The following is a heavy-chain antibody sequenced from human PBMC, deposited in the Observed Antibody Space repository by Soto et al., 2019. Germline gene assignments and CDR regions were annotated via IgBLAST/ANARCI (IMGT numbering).Heavy chain of an antibody. Sequence: QVQLQESGPGLVKPSETLSLTCTVSGGSISSYYWSWIRQPPGKGLEWIGYIYYSGSTNYNPSLTSRVTITGDTSKNQSARTLSSVTAAVTAVSSGASGITMPQVVPWGQGTLVTVSS. CDR2: IYYSGST. V-gene: IGHV4-59*01. D-gene: IGHD2-2*01. J-gene: IGHJ5*02. CDR1: GGSISSYY. CDR3: ASGITMPQVVP.